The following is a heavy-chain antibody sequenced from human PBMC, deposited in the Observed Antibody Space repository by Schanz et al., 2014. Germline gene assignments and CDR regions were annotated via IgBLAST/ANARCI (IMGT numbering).Heavy chain of an antibody. CDR3: AKEPQYRLGQLSPGGALDY. Sequence: EVQLVESGGGLVQPGGSLRLSCAASGFTFSSYAMSWVRQAPGKGLEWVSGISGGGDITSYADSVKGRFIISRDNSKNTLNLHMNSLRAEDTAAYYCAKEPQYRLGQLSPGGALDYWGQGALVTVSS. D-gene: IGHD3-16*02. CDR1: GFTFSSYA. CDR2: ISGGGDIT. J-gene: IGHJ4*02. V-gene: IGHV3-23*04.